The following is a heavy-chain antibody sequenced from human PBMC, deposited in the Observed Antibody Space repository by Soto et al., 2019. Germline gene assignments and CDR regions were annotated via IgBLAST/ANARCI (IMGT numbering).Heavy chain of an antibody. V-gene: IGHV5-51*01. CDR2: IYPGDSDT. Sequence: PGKSLKISCKGSGYSFTSYWIGWVRQMPGKGLEWMGIIYPGDSDTRYSPSFQGQVTISADKSISTAYLQWSSLKASDTAMYYCARLGLYYYYGMDVWGQGTTVTVSS. CDR1: GYSFTSYW. CDR3: ARLGLYYYYGMDV. J-gene: IGHJ6*02.